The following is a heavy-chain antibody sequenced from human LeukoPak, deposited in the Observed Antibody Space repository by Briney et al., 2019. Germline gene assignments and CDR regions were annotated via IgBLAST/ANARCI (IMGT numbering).Heavy chain of an antibody. V-gene: IGHV1-18*01. CDR3: ARVAGYSYAQYNWFDP. D-gene: IGHD5-18*01. J-gene: IGHJ5*02. CDR1: GYTFTSYG. Sequence: ASVKVSCKASGYTFTSYGISWVRQAPGQGLEWMGWISAYNGNTNYAQKPQGRVTMTTDTSTSTAYMELRSLRSDDTAVYYCARVAGYSYAQYNWFDPWGQGTLVTVSS. CDR2: ISAYNGNT.